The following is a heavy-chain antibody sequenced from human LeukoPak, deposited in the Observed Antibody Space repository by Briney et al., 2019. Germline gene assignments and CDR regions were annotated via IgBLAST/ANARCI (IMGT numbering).Heavy chain of an antibody. CDR3: ARSKWELVLGPRGAFDI. J-gene: IGHJ3*02. CDR1: GFTFDDYA. V-gene: IGHV3-9*01. D-gene: IGHD1-26*01. Sequence: GRSLRLSCAASGFTFDDYAMHWVRQAPGKGLEWVSGISWNSGSIGYADSVKGRFTISRDNAKNSLYLQMNSLRAEDTALYYCARSKWELVLGPRGAFDIWGQGTMVTVSS. CDR2: ISWNSGSI.